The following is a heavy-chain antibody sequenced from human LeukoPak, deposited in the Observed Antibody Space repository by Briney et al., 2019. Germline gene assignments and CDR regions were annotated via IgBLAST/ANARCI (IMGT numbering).Heavy chain of an antibody. CDR1: GFTFSDFH. D-gene: IGHD2-8*02. J-gene: IGHJ4*02. Sequence: GGSLRLSCAASGFTFSDFHMTWIRQAPGKGLECVSYISSSGGSIFYADSVKGRFTVSRDNAKNSLYLQMNSLRAEDTAVYHCAKQYWGFGNVLDSWDQGTLVTVSS. CDR3: AKQYWGFGNVLDS. CDR2: ISSSGGSI. V-gene: IGHV3-11*01.